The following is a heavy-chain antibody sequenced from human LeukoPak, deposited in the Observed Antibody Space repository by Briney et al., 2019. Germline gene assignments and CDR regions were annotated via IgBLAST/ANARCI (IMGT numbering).Heavy chain of an antibody. CDR1: GLSLSTAGVG. V-gene: IGHV2-5*02. D-gene: IGHD4-17*01. CDR2: IYWDNNK. J-gene: IGHJ4*02. CDR3: SHYGDYRFLYYFDH. Sequence: SGPTLVNPTQTLTLTCTFSGLSLSTAGVGVGWIRQPPGKALEWLTLIYWDNNKLYNPSLKSRLTITKDTSKNQVVLTMTNMDPVDTATYYCSHYGDYRFLYYFDHWGQGTLVTVSS.